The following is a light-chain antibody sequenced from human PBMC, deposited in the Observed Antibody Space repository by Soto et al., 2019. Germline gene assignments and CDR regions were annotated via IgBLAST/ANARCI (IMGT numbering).Light chain of an antibody. CDR2: DAS. Sequence: EIELTQSPGIVYLSQGDRATLSCRASQTISSGFLAWYQQKVGQAPRLLIYDASNRATGIPDRFSGSGSGTDFTLTISSLEPEDFAVYYCQQYGILPRTFGQGTKVDIK. CDR1: QTISSGF. CDR3: QQYGILPRT. J-gene: IGKJ1*01. V-gene: IGKV3-20*01.